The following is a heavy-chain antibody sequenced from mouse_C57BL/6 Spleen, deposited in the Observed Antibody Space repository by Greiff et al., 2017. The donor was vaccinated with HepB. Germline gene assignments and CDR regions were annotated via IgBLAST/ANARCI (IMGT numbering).Heavy chain of an antibody. CDR3: ASVTTAGDY. V-gene: IGHV1-55*01. Sequence: QVQLKESGAELVKPGASVKMSCKASGYTFTSYWITWVKQRPGQGLEWIGDIYPGSGSTNYNEKFKSKATLTVDTSSSTAYMQLSSLTSEDSAVYYCASVTTAGDYWGQGTTLTVSS. CDR2: IYPGSGST. D-gene: IGHD1-2*01. J-gene: IGHJ2*01. CDR1: GYTFTSYW.